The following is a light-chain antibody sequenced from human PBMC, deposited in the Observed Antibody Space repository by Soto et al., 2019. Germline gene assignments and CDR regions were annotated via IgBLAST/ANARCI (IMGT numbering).Light chain of an antibody. CDR2: EVS. CDR3: SSYTSSSTLAV. V-gene: IGLV2-14*01. CDR1: SSDVGGYNY. J-gene: IGLJ2*01. Sequence: QSALTQPASVSGSPGQSITISCTGTSSDVGGYNYVSWCQQHPGKAPKLMIYEVSNRPSGVSNRFSGSKSGNTASLTISGLQAEDEADYYCSSYTSSSTLAVFGGGTKLTVL.